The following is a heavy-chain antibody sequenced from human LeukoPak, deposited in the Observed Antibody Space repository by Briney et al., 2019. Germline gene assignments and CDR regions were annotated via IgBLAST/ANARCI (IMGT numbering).Heavy chain of an antibody. V-gene: IGHV3-21*01. CDR3: ARGEAIWGPLFDD. Sequence: GGSLRLSCAASGFRFSNYGMNWVRQAPGKGLEWVSSIGSSGIHTFYAGSVKGRFTISRDNTKNSLYLQMYNLRVEDTALYYCARGEAIWGPLFDDWGQGTLVTVS. CDR1: GFRFSNYG. CDR2: IGSSGIHT. J-gene: IGHJ4*02. D-gene: IGHD7-27*01.